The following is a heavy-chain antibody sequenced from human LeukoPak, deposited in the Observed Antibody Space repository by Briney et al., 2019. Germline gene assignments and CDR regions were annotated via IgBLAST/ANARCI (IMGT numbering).Heavy chain of an antibody. D-gene: IGHD3-22*01. J-gene: IGHJ4*02. CDR1: LVSISNYY. V-gene: IGHV4-4*07. CDR2: LYIGRDT. Sequence: SGTLSLTCTASLVSISNYYWSWVRQPAGKGLEWIGRLYIGRDTDYKPSLTRRVTISPDTSISQFSLRLTSVTAADTAVYYCARESRVFIGDGYFLDSWGPGTLITVSS. CDR3: ARESRVFIGDGYFLDS.